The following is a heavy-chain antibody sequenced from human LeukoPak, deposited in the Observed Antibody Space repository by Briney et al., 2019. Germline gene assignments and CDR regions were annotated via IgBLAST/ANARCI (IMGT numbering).Heavy chain of an antibody. D-gene: IGHD6-19*01. V-gene: IGHV4-59*08. J-gene: IGHJ3*02. CDR2: IYYTGTI. CDR3: ARQGRDSSDWLGAFDI. CDR1: GGSINGYY. Sequence: KASETLSLTCTVSGGSINGYYWSWIRQPPGKGLVWIGYIYYTGTINYNPSLRSRLTISVDTSKNQFSLNLSSVTAADTAVYYCARQGRDSSDWLGAFDIWGQGTMVTVSS.